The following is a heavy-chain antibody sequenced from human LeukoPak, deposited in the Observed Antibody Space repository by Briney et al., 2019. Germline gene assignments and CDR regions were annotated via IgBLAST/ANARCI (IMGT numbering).Heavy chain of an antibody. V-gene: IGHV4-30-4*01. Sequence: SETLSLTCTVSGGSISRGDYYWRWIRQPPGKGLEWIGYIYYSGSTYYNPSLKSRVIISLDTSKNQFSLKLSSVTAADTAVYYFAREGCSTTSCYGYFDLWGRGTLVTVSS. CDR2: IYYSGST. CDR1: GGSISRGDYY. J-gene: IGHJ2*01. D-gene: IGHD2-2*01. CDR3: AREGCSTTSCYGYFDL.